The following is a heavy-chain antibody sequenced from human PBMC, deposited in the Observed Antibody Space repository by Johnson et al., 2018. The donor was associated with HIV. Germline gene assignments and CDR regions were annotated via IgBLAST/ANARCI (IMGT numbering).Heavy chain of an antibody. CDR2: LQYDGSNK. Sequence: QVQLVESGGGLVQPGKSLRLSCAATGFNLNNYGMHWVRQAPGKGLEWVACLQYDGSNKYYADSVKGRFTISRDISKNTLYLQIDSLRPEDSAVYYCAKGEAQEGWIQLQSYAFDFWGRGTMVTVSS. J-gene: IGHJ3*01. CDR1: GFNLNNYG. D-gene: IGHD5-18*01. CDR3: AKGEAQEGWIQLQSYAFDF. V-gene: IGHV3-30*02.